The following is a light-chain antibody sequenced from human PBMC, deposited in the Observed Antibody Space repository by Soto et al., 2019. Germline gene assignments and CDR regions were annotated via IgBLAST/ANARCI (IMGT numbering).Light chain of an antibody. V-gene: IGLV2-14*01. CDR1: SSDVGGYNY. Sequence: QCALTQPASVSGSPGQWITISCTGTSSDVGGYNYVSWYQQHPGKAPKLMIYDVSNRPSGVSNRFSGSKSGNTASLTISGLQAEDEADYYCSSYTSSSTYVFGTGTKVTVL. J-gene: IGLJ1*01. CDR3: SSYTSSSTYV. CDR2: DVS.